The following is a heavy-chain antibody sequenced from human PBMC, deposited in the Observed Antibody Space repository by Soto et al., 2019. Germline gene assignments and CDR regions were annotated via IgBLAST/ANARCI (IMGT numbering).Heavy chain of an antibody. V-gene: IGHV4-30-2*01. CDR3: ARGMTTVTTSDY. CDR1: GGSISSGGYS. Sequence: SETLSLTCAVSGGSISSGGYSWSWIRQPPGKGLEWIGYIYHSESTYYNPSLKSRVTISVDRSKNQFSLKLSSVTAADTAVYYCARGMTTVTTSDYWGQGTLVTVSS. J-gene: IGHJ4*02. D-gene: IGHD4-17*01. CDR2: IYHSEST.